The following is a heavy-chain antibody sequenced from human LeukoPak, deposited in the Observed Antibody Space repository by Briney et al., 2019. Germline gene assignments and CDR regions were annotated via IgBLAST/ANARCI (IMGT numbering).Heavy chain of an antibody. CDR2: INHSGST. CDR3: ARGHYDYFDS. Sequence: PSETLSLTCAVYGGSFSGYHWSWIRQPPGKGLEWIGEINHSGSTNYNPSLKSRVTISVDTSKNQFSLKLSSVTAADTAVYFRARGHYDYFDSWGQGTLVTVSS. CDR1: GGSFSGYH. V-gene: IGHV4-34*01. D-gene: IGHD4-17*01. J-gene: IGHJ4*02.